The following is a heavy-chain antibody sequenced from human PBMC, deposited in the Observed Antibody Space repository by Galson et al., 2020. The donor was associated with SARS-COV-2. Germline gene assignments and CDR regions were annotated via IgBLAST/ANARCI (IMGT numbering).Heavy chain of an antibody. CDR3: ARHRIAARPRSYYYMDV. CDR1: GGSISSSSYY. Sequence: SETLSLTCTVSGGSISSSSYYWGWIRQPPGKGLEWIGSIYYSGSTYYNPSLKSRVTISVDTSKNQFSLKLSSVTAADTAVYYCARHRIAARPRSYYYMDVWGKGTTVTVSS. D-gene: IGHD6-6*01. J-gene: IGHJ6*03. CDR2: IYYSGST. V-gene: IGHV4-39*01.